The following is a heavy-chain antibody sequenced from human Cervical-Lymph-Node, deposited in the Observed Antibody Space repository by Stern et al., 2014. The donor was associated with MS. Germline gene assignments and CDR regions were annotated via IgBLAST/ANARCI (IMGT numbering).Heavy chain of an antibody. CDR3: ARVKPAAILDH. Sequence: QVQLVQSGSELKKPGASVKVSCKASGYTFTRNAMNWVRQAPGQRLEWMRWINTNTGNTTYAQGFTGRFVFSLDTSVSTAYLQISSLKAEDTAIYYCARVKPAAILDHWGQGTLVNVSS. J-gene: IGHJ4*02. CDR2: INTNTGNT. CDR1: GYTFTRNA. D-gene: IGHD2-2*01. V-gene: IGHV7-4-1*02.